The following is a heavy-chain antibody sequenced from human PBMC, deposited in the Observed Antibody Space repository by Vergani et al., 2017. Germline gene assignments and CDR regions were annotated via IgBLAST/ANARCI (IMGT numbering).Heavy chain of an antibody. D-gene: IGHD1-26*01. V-gene: IGHV1-69*01. J-gene: IGHJ1*01. CDR1: GGTFSSYA. CDR2: IIPIFGTA. Sequence: QVQLVQSGAEVKKPGSSVKVSCKASGGTFSSYAISWVRQAPGQGLEWMGGIIPIFGTANYAQKFQGRVTITADESTSTAYMELNSLRAEDTAVYYCARVGWELPHAEYFQHWGQGTLVTVSS. CDR3: ARVGWELPHAEYFQH.